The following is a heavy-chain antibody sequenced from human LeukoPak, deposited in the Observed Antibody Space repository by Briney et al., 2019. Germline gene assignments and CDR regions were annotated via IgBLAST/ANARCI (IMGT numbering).Heavy chain of an antibody. Sequence: PGGSLRLSCAASGFTFSSYAMTWVRQAPGKGLEWVSGISASGGSTYYADSVKGRFTISRDNSKNTLYLQMNSLRAEDTAIYYCAKDRDGYNWYYFDYWGQGTLVTVSS. CDR1: GFTFSSYA. V-gene: IGHV3-23*01. CDR2: ISASGGST. CDR3: AKDRDGYNWYYFDY. D-gene: IGHD5-24*01. J-gene: IGHJ4*02.